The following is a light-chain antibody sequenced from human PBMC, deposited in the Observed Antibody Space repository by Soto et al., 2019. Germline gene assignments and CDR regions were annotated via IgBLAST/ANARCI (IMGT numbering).Light chain of an antibody. Sequence: AIRMTQSPSSFSASTGDRVSITCRATQDIGTYLACYQQIPGKAPKLLIYAAASLQTGVPSRFSGSGSGTEFTLTINRLQPEDFATYFCLQYNNYPFTFGQGTRLEIK. CDR2: AAA. CDR3: LQYNNYPFT. V-gene: IGKV1-8*01. J-gene: IGKJ5*01. CDR1: QDIGTY.